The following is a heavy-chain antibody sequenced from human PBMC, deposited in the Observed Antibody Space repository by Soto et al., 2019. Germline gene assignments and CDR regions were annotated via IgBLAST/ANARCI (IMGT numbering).Heavy chain of an antibody. Sequence: QVQLQESGPGLVKPSQTLSLTCTVSGGSISSSDYYWTWIRQRPGEGLEWIGCISYSGSTFYKPSLKSRLTISVDTSKNQFSLKLSSVTAADTAVYYCAGGPNPDFFDYWGQGTLVTVSS. CDR3: AGGPNPDFFDY. CDR2: ISYSGST. CDR1: GGSISSSDYY. D-gene: IGHD3-16*01. V-gene: IGHV4-30-4*08. J-gene: IGHJ4*02.